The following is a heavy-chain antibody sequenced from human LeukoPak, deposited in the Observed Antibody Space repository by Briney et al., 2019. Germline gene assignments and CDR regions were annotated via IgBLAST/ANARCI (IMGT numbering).Heavy chain of an antibody. D-gene: IGHD3-10*01. J-gene: IGHJ6*03. CDR1: GGSFSGYY. CDR3: ARYIRMVRGVSNYYYYYYMDV. Sequence: SETLSLTCAVYGGSFSGYYWSWIRQPPGKGLEWIGEINHSGSTNYNPSLKSRVTISVDTSKNQFSLKLSSVTAADTAVYYCARYIRMVRGVSNYYYYYYMDVWGKGTTVTVSS. CDR2: INHSGST. V-gene: IGHV4-34*01.